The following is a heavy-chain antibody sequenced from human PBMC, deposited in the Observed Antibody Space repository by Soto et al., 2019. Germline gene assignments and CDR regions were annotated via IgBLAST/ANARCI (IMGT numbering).Heavy chain of an antibody. J-gene: IGHJ1*01. CDR1: GASISNSSFH. Sequence: ETLSLTCTVSGASISNSSFHWGWIRQPPGKGLEYIGTIDYRGSPFYNPSFKSRVTISLDTSKNQFSLKVHSVTAADTAVYFCASQPSIFGGNPTAVFGNWGLGTLVTVSS. CDR2: IDYRGSP. D-gene: IGHD3-3*01. CDR3: ASQPSIFGGNPTAVFGN. V-gene: IGHV4-39*01.